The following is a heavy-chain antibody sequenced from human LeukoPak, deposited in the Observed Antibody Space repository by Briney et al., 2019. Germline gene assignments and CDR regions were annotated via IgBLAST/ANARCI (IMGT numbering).Heavy chain of an antibody. Sequence: GGSLRLSCAASGFTFSSYGMHWVRQAPGKGLEWVAVISYDGSNKYYADSVKGRFTISRDNSKNTLYLQMNSLRAEDTAVYYRAKGPSWNGPRYFDYWGQGTLVTVSS. V-gene: IGHV3-30*18. CDR1: GFTFSSYG. J-gene: IGHJ4*02. CDR3: AKGPSWNGPRYFDY. D-gene: IGHD1-1*01. CDR2: ISYDGSNK.